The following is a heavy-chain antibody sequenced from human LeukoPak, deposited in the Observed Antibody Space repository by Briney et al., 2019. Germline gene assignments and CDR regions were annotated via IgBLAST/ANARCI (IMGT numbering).Heavy chain of an antibody. J-gene: IGHJ6*02. Sequence: ASVKVSCKASGXTFTGYYMXXVRQAPGXXXXXMGWMNPNSGNTGYAQKFQGRVTMTRNTSISTAYMELSSLRSEDTAVYYCASPYYDSSGMDVWGQGTTVTVSS. CDR1: GXTFTGYY. CDR2: MNPNSGNT. CDR3: ASPYYDSSGMDV. D-gene: IGHD3-22*01. V-gene: IGHV1-8*02.